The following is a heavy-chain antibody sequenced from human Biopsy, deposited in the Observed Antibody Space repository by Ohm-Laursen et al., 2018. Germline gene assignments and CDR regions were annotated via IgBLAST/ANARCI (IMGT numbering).Heavy chain of an antibody. Sequence: SQTLSLTCTVSGGSVSDSFHFWSWIRQSPGKGLEWIGYIYYTGSTIYNPSVKSRVTISVDTSKNQFSLKLNSVTAADTAVYFCARDSRGGHLNTTLITGKNLDSWGQGILVTVSS. CDR1: GGSVSDSFHF. CDR3: ARDSRGGHLNTTLITGKNLDS. J-gene: IGHJ4*02. D-gene: IGHD3-16*01. CDR2: IYYTGST. V-gene: IGHV4-61*01.